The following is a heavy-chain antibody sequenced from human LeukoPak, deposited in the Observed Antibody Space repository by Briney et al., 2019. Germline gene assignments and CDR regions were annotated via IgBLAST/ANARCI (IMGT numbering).Heavy chain of an antibody. J-gene: IGHJ4*02. Sequence: GGSLRLSCAASGFTFDDYAMHWVRQAPGKGLEWVSAISGSGGSTYYADSVKGRFTISRDNSKNTLYLQMNSLRAEDTAVYYCAKELETAMGFDYWGQGTLVTVSS. CDR1: GFTFDDYA. V-gene: IGHV3-23*01. D-gene: IGHD5-18*01. CDR3: AKELETAMGFDY. CDR2: ISGSGGST.